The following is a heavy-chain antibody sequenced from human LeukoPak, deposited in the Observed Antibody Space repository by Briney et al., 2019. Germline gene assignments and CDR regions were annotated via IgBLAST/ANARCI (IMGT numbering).Heavy chain of an antibody. CDR3: AKGYSSGLTGYYFDY. CDR1: GFTFSKYW. J-gene: IGHJ4*02. CDR2: INQDGSEK. Sequence: GGSLRLSCAASGFTFSKYWMSWVRQAPGKGLEWVANINQDGSEKYYVDSMEGRFTISRDNAKNSLFLQLNSLRAEDTAVYYCAKGYSSGLTGYYFDYWGQGTLVTVSS. V-gene: IGHV3-7*03. D-gene: IGHD6-19*01.